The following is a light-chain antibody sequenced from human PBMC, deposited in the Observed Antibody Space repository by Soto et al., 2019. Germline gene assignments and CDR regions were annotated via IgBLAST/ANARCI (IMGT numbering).Light chain of an antibody. CDR1: QSLSSSY. V-gene: IGKV3-20*01. CDR3: QQYGSASGS. J-gene: IGKJ1*01. CDR2: GAS. Sequence: EIVLTQSPGTLSLSPGERATLSCRASQSLSSSYLAWYQQKPGQAPRLLIYGASSRATGVPDRFSGRGSGTDFTLTISRLEPEDFAVYFCQQYGSASGSFGQGTKVDIK.